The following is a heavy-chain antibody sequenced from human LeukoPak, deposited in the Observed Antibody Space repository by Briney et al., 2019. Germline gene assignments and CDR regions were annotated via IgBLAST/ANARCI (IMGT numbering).Heavy chain of an antibody. J-gene: IGHJ5*02. V-gene: IGHV1-2*04. CDR1: GYTFTGYY. CDR2: INPNSGGT. CDR3: ARARRIAAAGTGGAWSDP. Sequence: ASVKVSCKASGYTFTGYYMHWVRQAPGQGPEWMGWINPNSGGTNYAQKFQGWVTMTRDTSISTAYMELSRLRSDDTAVYYCARARRIAAAGTGGAWSDPWGQGTLVTVSS. D-gene: IGHD6-13*01.